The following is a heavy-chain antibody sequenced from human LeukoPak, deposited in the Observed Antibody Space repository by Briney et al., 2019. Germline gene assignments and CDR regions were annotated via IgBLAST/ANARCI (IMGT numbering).Heavy chain of an antibody. CDR2: IYYSGST. V-gene: IGHV4-59*01. J-gene: IGHJ2*01. Sequence: PSETLSLTCTVSGGSISSYYWSWIRQPPGKGLEWIGYIYYSGSTNYNPSLRSRVTISVDTSKNQFSLKLSSVTAADTAVYYCARDWSGIGVAGTVGRYFDLWGRGTLVTVSS. CDR1: GGSISSYY. D-gene: IGHD6-19*01. CDR3: ARDWSGIGVAGTVGRYFDL.